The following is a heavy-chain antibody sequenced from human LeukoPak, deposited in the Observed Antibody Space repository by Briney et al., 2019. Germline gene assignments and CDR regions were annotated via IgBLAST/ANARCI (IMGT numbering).Heavy chain of an antibody. CDR1: GGSISSGGYY. Sequence: SQTLSLTCTVSGGSISSGGYYWIWIRQPPGKGLEWIGEINHSGSTNYNPSLKSRVTISVDTSKNQFSLKLSSVTAADTAVYYCARGRIAVAGTRDYFDYWGQGTLVTVSS. CDR2: INHSGST. CDR3: ARGRIAVAGTRDYFDY. D-gene: IGHD6-19*01. V-gene: IGHV4-34*01. J-gene: IGHJ4*02.